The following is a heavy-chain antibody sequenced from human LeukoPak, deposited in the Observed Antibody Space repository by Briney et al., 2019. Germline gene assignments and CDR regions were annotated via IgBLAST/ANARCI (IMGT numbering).Heavy chain of an antibody. Sequence: ASVKVSCKVSGYTLTELSMHWVRQAPGKGLEWMGGFDPEDGETIYAQKFQGRVTMTEDTSTDTAYMELSSLRSEDTAVYYCATFPPHYYDRSGYYFFEHWGQGTLVTVSS. V-gene: IGHV1-24*01. CDR2: FDPEDGET. CDR1: GYTLTELS. CDR3: ATFPPHYYDRSGYYFFEH. J-gene: IGHJ1*01. D-gene: IGHD3-22*01.